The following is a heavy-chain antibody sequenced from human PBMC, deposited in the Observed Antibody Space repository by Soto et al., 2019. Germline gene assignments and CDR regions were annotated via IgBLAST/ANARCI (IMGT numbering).Heavy chain of an antibody. CDR1: GLSITDSEMG. CDR3: ARRHLAVAVSPWFDP. D-gene: IGHD6-19*01. Sequence: QVTLKESGPVLVKPTEPLTLRCTVSGLSITDSEMGVSWIRQPPGQPLEWLAHIDSSGEKSYRTFLKSRLASSNYTSKSQIVLTMTNLDPADTATYYCARRHLAVAVSPWFDPWGQGIPVTVSS. J-gene: IGHJ5*02. CDR2: IDSSGEK. V-gene: IGHV2-26*01.